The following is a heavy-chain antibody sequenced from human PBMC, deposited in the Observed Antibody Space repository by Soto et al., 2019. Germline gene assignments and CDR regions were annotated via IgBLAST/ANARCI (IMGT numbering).Heavy chain of an antibody. V-gene: IGHV4-59*01. CDR3: AKYRRTEAEGFTLDY. CDR1: GDSINNYY. Sequence: SETLSLTCTVSGDSINNYYWSWIRQPPGKRLEWIGYIYYTGSTTYNPSLESRVTMSVDTSKNQFSLKLNSVNAADTAVYYCAKYRRTEAEGFTLDYWGRGTLVTVSS. J-gene: IGHJ4*02. CDR2: IYYTGST. D-gene: IGHD6-13*01.